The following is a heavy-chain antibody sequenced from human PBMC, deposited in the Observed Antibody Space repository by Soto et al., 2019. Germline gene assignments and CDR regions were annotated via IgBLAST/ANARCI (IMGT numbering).Heavy chain of an antibody. Sequence: SVNVSCKASGGTFSSYVISWVRQAPGQGLDWMGGIIPIFGTANYVQKFQGRVTINAEESTSTAYMELSSLRSKDPAVYYCASLKNRYHWKPSEYWGKGTIVSVSA. CDR3: ASLKNRYHWKPSEY. CDR1: GGTFSSYV. V-gene: IGHV1-69*13. CDR2: IIPIFGTA. D-gene: IGHD1-20*01. J-gene: IGHJ4*02.